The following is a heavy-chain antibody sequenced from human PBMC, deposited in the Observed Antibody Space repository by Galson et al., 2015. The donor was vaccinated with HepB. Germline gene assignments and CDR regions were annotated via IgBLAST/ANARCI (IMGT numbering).Heavy chain of an antibody. J-gene: IGHJ6*02. CDR3: AINRIYYYNMDV. D-gene: IGHD2/OR15-2a*01. CDR2: IYSDGTT. Sequence: SLRLSCAASGFTSSSYWMSWVRQAPGKGLEWVSVIYSDGTTYYADSVKGRFTISRDNSKNTLYLQMNSLRAEDTAVYYCAINRIYYYNMDVWGQGTTVTVSS. CDR1: GFTSSSYW. V-gene: IGHV3-53*01.